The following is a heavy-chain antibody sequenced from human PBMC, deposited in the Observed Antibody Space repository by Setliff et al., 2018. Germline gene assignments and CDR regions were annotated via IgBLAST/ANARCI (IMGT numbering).Heavy chain of an antibody. D-gene: IGHD2-15*01. V-gene: IGHV3-53*01. CDR3: ARRIKEGNHFFDY. Sequence: GGSLRLSCAASGFVATNSEMSWVRQAPGKGLEWVSVTYSSGATNYADSVKGRFIISRDDSKNTLYLQMNSLRGEDTAVYYCARRIKEGNHFFDYWGQGTLVTVSS. CDR1: GFVATNSE. CDR2: TYSSGAT. J-gene: IGHJ4*02.